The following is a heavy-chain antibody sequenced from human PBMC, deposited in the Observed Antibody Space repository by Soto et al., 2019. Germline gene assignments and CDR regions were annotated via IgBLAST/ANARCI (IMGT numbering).Heavy chain of an antibody. CDR3: ARDSNHWFKKDGTEV. Sequence: ASETLSLTCTVSVDSITTYYWSWIRQPAGKGLEWIGRIDTSGNTNYNPSLKSRVTMSVDTSKKQFSLKLTSVTAADTAVYYCARDSNHWFKKDGTEVWGQ. J-gene: IGHJ6*02. V-gene: IGHV4-4*07. CDR1: VDSITTYY. CDR2: IDTSGNT. D-gene: IGHD3-9*01.